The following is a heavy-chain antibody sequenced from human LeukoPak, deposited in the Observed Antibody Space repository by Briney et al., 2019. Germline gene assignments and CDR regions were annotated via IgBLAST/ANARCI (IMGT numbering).Heavy chain of an antibody. Sequence: GSLRLSCVASGFTFSSYWMHWVRQVPGKGLAWVSRIDEFGSVTNSADSVQGRFSISRDNAKNALYLQMNSLRAEDTAVYYCVRDMFGGRDYWGQGTLVTVSS. CDR2: IDEFGSVT. D-gene: IGHD3-10*02. J-gene: IGHJ4*02. CDR1: GFTFSSYW. V-gene: IGHV3-74*01. CDR3: VRDMFGGRDY.